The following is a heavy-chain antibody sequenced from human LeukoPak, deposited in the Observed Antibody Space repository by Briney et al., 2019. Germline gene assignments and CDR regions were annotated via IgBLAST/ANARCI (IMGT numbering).Heavy chain of an antibody. CDR2: ISYDGSNK. V-gene: IGHV3-30*03. D-gene: IGHD7-27*01. CDR3: AREDDDWGPNTLDV. Sequence: PGRSLRLPCAASGFTFCSYGMHWVRQAPGKGLEWVAVISYDGSNKYYADSVKGRFTISRDNAQDSLYLQMDSLRDEDTAVYYCAREDDDWGPNTLDVWGQGTVVTVSS. CDR1: GFTFCSYG. J-gene: IGHJ3*01.